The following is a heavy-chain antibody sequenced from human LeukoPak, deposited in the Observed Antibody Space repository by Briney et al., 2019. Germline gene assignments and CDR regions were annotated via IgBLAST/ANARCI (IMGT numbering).Heavy chain of an antibody. CDR1: GGSIINSNW. V-gene: IGHV4-4*02. CDR2: IDHSGST. Sequence: PSETLSLTCAVSGGSIINSNWWSWVRQPPGKGLEWIGEIDHSGSTNYNPSLKSRVTISVDKSKNQFSLKLSSVTAADTAVYYCARARRGVGSFDYWGQGTLVTVSS. CDR3: ARARRGVGSFDY. D-gene: IGHD1-26*01. J-gene: IGHJ4*02.